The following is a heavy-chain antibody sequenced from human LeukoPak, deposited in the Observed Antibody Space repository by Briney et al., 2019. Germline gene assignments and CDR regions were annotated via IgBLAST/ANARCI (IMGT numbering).Heavy chain of an antibody. CDR1: GFTFSSYA. V-gene: IGHV3-23*01. Sequence: PGGSLRLSCAASGFTFSSYAMSWVRQAPGKGLEWVSAISGSGGSTYYADSVKGRFTISRDNSKNTLYLQMNSLRTEDTAVYYCAKYEITMIVVVTADAFDIWGQGTMVTVSS. D-gene: IGHD3-22*01. CDR3: AKYEITMIVVVTADAFDI. J-gene: IGHJ3*02. CDR2: ISGSGGST.